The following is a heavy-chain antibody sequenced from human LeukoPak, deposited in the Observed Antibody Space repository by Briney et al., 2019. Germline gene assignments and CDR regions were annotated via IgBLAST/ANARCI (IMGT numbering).Heavy chain of an antibody. CDR3: ARGHSSGWY. CDR1: GYTFTSYD. CDR2: MNPNSGNT. V-gene: IGHV1-8*01. J-gene: IGHJ4*02. D-gene: IGHD6-19*01. Sequence: GAPVKVSCKASGYTFTSYDINWVRQATGQGLEWMGWMNPNSGNTGYAQKFQGRVTMTRDTSISTAYMELSSLISDDTAVYYCARGHSSGWYWGQGTLVTVSS.